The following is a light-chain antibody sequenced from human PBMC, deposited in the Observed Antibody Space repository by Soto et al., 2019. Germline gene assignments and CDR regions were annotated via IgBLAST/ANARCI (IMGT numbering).Light chain of an antibody. V-gene: IGKV3-20*01. CDR3: QKYGSSPPLT. J-gene: IGKJ4*01. CDR2: GAS. CDR1: HSVSSSY. Sequence: IVLAQSPGTLSFSPGERSTLSFMSGHSVSSSYLAWYRQKPVQAPRLLIYGASSRATGITDRFSGSGSGTDFTLTIRRLETEDFAVYYCQKYGSSPPLTFGGGTQVDIK.